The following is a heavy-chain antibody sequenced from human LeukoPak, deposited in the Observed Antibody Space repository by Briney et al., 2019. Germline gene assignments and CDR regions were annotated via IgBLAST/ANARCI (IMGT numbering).Heavy chain of an antibody. CDR1: GFTFSNYW. Sequence: PGGSLRLSCAASGFTFSNYWMHWVRQAPGKGLVWVSRIKSDGSSTTYADSVKGRFTISRDNAKNTLYLQMNSLSAEDTAVYYCAGVVTWFDPWGQGALVTVSS. V-gene: IGHV3-74*01. J-gene: IGHJ5*02. CDR3: AGVVTWFDP. D-gene: IGHD4-11*01. CDR2: IKSDGSST.